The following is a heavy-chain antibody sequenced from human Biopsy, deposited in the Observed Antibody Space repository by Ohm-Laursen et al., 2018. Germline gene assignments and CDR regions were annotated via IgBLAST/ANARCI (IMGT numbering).Heavy chain of an antibody. D-gene: IGHD3-3*01. J-gene: IGHJ4*02. CDR3: ARDRWPHVTLLGLVVFDF. Sequence: GASVKVSCKASGYTFTNYGISWVRQAPGQGLEWMGWISPYNGDTDYAQKLQGRVTMTTDTSTSTAYMDLRSLRSDDTAVCYCARDRWPHVTLLGLVVFDFWGQGTLVTVSS. CDR2: ISPYNGDT. CDR1: GYTFTNYG. V-gene: IGHV1-18*01.